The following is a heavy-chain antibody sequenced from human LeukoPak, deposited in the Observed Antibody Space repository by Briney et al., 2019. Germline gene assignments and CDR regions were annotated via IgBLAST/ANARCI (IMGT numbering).Heavy chain of an antibody. CDR2: INPNSGGT. CDR3: AREDCGGACYHY. V-gene: IGHV1-2*02. Sequence: ASVKVSCKASGYTFTGYFIHWVRQAPGQGLEWMGWINPNSGGTNYAQKFQDRVTMTRDTSISTVYMELSRLRSDNPAVYYCAREDCGGACYHYWGQGTLVTVSS. CDR1: GYTFTGYF. D-gene: IGHD2-21*02. J-gene: IGHJ4*02.